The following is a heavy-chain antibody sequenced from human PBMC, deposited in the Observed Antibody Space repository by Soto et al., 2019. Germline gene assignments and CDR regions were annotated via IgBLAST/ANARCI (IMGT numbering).Heavy chain of an antibody. J-gene: IGHJ6*02. Sequence: QVQLVQSGAEVKKPGASVKVSCKASGYTFTGYYMHWVRQAPGQGLEWMGWINPNSGGTNYAQKFQGRVTMTRDTSISTADMELRRLRSDDTAVYYCARAGIVVVTATRTYYYGMDVWGQGTTVTVSS. CDR1: GYTFTGYY. CDR3: ARAGIVVVTATRTYYYGMDV. CDR2: INPNSGGT. D-gene: IGHD2-21*02. V-gene: IGHV1-2*02.